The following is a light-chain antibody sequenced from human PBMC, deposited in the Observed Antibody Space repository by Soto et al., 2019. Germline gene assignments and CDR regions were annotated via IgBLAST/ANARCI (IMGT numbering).Light chain of an antibody. Sequence: QSALTKPASVSGSPGQSITISCTGTSSDVGGYNYVSWCQQPPGKAPKLMIYDVSNRPSGVSNRFSGSKSGNTASLTISGLQAEDEADYYCSSYTSSSTVVFGGGTKVTAL. CDR1: SSDVGGYNY. CDR2: DVS. J-gene: IGLJ2*01. CDR3: SSYTSSSTVV. V-gene: IGLV2-14*01.